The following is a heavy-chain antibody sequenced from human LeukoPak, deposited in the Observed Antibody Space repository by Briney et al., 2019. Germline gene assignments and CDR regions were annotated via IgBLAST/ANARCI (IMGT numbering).Heavy chain of an antibody. J-gene: IGHJ5*02. CDR1: GGSISSGGYY. V-gene: IGHV4-61*02. CDR2: IYTSGST. Sequence: PSQTLSLTCTVSGGSISSGGYYWSWIRQHPGKGLEWIGRIYTSGSTNYNPSLKSRVTMSVDTSKNQFSLKLSSVTAADTAVYYCARSLGGYVRNWFDPWGQGTLVTVSS. D-gene: IGHD5-12*01. CDR3: ARSLGGYVRNWFDP.